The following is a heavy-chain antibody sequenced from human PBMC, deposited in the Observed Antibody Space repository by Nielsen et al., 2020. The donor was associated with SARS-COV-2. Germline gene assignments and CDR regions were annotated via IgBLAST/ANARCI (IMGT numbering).Heavy chain of an antibody. D-gene: IGHD6-6*01. Sequence: GESLKISCKGSGYSFTSYWISWGRQMPGKGLEWMGRIDPSDSYTNYSPSFQGHVTISADKSISTAYLQWSSLRAEDTAVYYCARGEQLFDWGQGTLVTVSS. CDR2: IDPSDSYT. CDR3: ARGEQLFD. J-gene: IGHJ4*02. V-gene: IGHV5-10-1*01. CDR1: GYSFTSYW.